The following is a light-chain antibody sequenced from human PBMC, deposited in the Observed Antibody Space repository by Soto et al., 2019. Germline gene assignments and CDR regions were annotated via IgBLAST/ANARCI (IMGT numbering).Light chain of an antibody. V-gene: IGLV3-21*02. Sequence: SYELTQPPSVSVAPGQTARITCGGNNIGSKSVHWYQQKPGQAPVLVVYDDSDRPSGIPERFSGSKSGTSGTLDITGLQTGDEADYYCATWDGSLPGEVFGGGTQLTVL. CDR2: DDS. CDR1: NIGSKS. CDR3: ATWDGSLPGEV. J-gene: IGLJ2*01.